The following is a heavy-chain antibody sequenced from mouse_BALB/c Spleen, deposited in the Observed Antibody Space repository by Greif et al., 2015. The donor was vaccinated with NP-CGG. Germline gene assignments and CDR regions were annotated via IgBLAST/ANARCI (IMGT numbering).Heavy chain of an antibody. CDR3: ARWGYRYDGSYAMDY. V-gene: IGHV14-3*02. Sequence: VQLKDSGAELVKPGASVKLSCTASGFNIKDTYMHWVKQRPEQGLEWIGRIDPANGNTKYDPKFQGKATITADTSSNTAYLQLSSLTSEDTAVYYCARWGYRYDGSYAMDYWGQGTSVTVSS. CDR2: IDPANGNT. D-gene: IGHD2-14*01. J-gene: IGHJ4*01. CDR1: GFNIKDTY.